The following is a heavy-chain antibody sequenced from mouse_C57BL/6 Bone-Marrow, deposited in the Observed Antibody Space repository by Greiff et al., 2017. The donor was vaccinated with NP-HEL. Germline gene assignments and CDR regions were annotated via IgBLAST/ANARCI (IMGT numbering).Heavy chain of an antibody. CDR1: GYTFTSYW. V-gene: IGHV1-55*01. CDR2: IYPGSGST. D-gene: IGHD2-5*01. J-gene: IGHJ4*01. CDR3: ARSDDSNYGGFFYAMDY. Sequence: QVQLQQPGAELVKPGASVKMSCKASGYTFTSYWITWVKQRPGQGLEWIGDIYPGSGSTNYNEKFKSKATLTVDTSSSTAYMQLSSLTSEDSAVYYGARSDDSNYGGFFYAMDYWGQGTSVTVSS.